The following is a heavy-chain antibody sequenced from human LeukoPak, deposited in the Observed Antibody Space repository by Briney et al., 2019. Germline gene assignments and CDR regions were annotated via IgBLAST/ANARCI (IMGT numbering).Heavy chain of an antibody. CDR3: ARDRGIVGTTGYYYMDV. D-gene: IGHD1-26*01. CDR2: IGSTI. V-gene: IGHV3-11*04. CDR1: GFSFSDYY. Sequence: GGSLRLSCVASGFSFSDYYMSWIRQAPGKGLEWVSYIGSTIYSAYSVKGRFTISGEEAKNSLYLQMNSLRAEDTAVYYCARDRGIVGTTGYYYMDVWGKGTTVTVSS. J-gene: IGHJ6*03.